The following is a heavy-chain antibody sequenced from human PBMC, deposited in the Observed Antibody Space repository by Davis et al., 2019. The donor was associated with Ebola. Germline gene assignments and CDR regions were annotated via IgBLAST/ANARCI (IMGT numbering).Heavy chain of an antibody. CDR3: ARDVINVVGASRGIYYGLDV. V-gene: IGHV3-48*01. J-gene: IGHJ6*04. CDR2: ISSSSSTI. D-gene: IGHD1-26*01. Sequence: GGSLRLSCAASGFTFSSYGMHWVRQAPGKGLEWVSYISSSSSTIYYADSVKGRFTISRYNAKNSLYLQMNSLRAEDTAVYYCARDVINVVGASRGIYYGLDVWGKGTTVTVSS. CDR1: GFTFSSYG.